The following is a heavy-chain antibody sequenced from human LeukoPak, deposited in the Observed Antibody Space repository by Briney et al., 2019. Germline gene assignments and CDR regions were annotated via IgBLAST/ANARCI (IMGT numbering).Heavy chain of an antibody. CDR2: IRYDGSNK. D-gene: IGHD2-2*01. CDR3: AFSAGYQPYYMDV. CDR1: GFTFSSYG. J-gene: IGHJ6*03. Sequence: GGSLRLSCAASGFTFSSYGMHWVRQAPGKGLESVAFIRYDGSNKYYADSVKGRFTISRDNSKNTLYLQMNSLRAEDTAVYYCAFSAGYQPYYMDVWGKGTTVTVSS. V-gene: IGHV3-30*02.